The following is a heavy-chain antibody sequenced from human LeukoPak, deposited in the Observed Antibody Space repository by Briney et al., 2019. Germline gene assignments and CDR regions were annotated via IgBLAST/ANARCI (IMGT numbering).Heavy chain of an antibody. J-gene: IGHJ6*02. CDR3: ARGPHSSGYYYYGMDV. CDR1: GGSISSYY. Sequence: SETLSLTCTVSGGSISSYYWSWIRQPPGKGLEWIGYIYYSGSTNYNPSLKSRVTISVDTSKNQFSLKLSSVTAADTAVYYCARGPHSSGYYYYGMDVWGQGTTVTVS. CDR2: IYYSGST. D-gene: IGHD3-22*01. V-gene: IGHV4-59*08.